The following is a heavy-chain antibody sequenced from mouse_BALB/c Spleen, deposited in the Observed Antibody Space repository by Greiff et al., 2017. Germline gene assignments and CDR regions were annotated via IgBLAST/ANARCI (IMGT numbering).Heavy chain of an antibody. Sequence: VQLQQSGAELAKPGASVKMSCKASGYTFTSYWMHWVKQRPGQGLEWIGYINPSTGYTEYNQKFKDKATLTADKSSSTAYMQLSSLTSEDSAVYYCARNGGSSPYYAMDYWGQGTSVTVSS. CDR3: ARNGGSSPYYAMDY. J-gene: IGHJ4*01. CDR1: GYTFTSYW. V-gene: IGHV1-7*01. D-gene: IGHD1-1*01. CDR2: INPSTGYT.